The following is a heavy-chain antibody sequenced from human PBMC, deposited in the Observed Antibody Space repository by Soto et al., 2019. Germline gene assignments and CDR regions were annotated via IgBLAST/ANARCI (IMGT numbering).Heavy chain of an antibody. V-gene: IGHV1-18*01. J-gene: IGHJ4*02. Sequence: ASVKVSCKSSGYIFTAYGLAWLRQAPGQRPEWMGWVSTNDDRTNYAQKFQGRVTMTTDRSTTTTSMELRSLRPDDTAVYYCARELNTESSAYYSFAFWGQGTLVTVSS. CDR1: GYIFTAYG. CDR3: ARELNTESSAYYSFAF. CDR2: VSTNDDRT. D-gene: IGHD3-22*01.